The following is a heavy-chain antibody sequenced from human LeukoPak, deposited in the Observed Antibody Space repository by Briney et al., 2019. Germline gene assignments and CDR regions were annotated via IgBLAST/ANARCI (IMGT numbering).Heavy chain of an antibody. CDR3: ARDNGITNWFDP. CDR1: GFTVSSNY. Sequence: GGSLRLSCAASGFTVSSNYMSWVRQAPGKGLEWVSVIYSGGSTYYADSVKGRFTISRDNSKNTLYLQMNSLRAEDTAVYYCARDNGITNWFDPWGQGTLVTVSS. J-gene: IGHJ5*02. V-gene: IGHV3-66*02. D-gene: IGHD1-26*01. CDR2: IYSGGST.